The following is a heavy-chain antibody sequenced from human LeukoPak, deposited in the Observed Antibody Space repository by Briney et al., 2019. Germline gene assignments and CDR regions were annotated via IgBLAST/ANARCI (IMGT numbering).Heavy chain of an antibody. D-gene: IGHD3-10*01. J-gene: IGHJ6*02. V-gene: IGHV3-30*18. Sequence: GSLRLSCAASGFTFSSYGMHWVRQAPGKGLEWVAVISYDGSNKYYADSVKGRFTISRDNSKNTLYLQMNSLRAEDTAVYYCAKDRGLWFPHGMDVWGQGTTVTVSS. CDR3: AKDRGLWFPHGMDV. CDR1: GFTFSSYG. CDR2: ISYDGSNK.